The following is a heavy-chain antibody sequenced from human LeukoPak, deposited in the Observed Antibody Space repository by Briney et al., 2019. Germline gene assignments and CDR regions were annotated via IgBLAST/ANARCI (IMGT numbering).Heavy chain of an antibody. D-gene: IGHD2-2*01. V-gene: IGHV4-4*07. Sequence: SETLSLTCTVSGGSISRYYWSWIRQPAGKGLEWIGRIYTSGSTNYNPSLKSRVTMSVDTSKNQFSLKLSSVTAADTAVYYCARDGAPPGYCSSTSCPAGNYYYYGMDVWGQGTTVTVSS. J-gene: IGHJ6*02. CDR3: ARDGAPPGYCSSTSCPAGNYYYYGMDV. CDR1: GGSISRYY. CDR2: IYTSGST.